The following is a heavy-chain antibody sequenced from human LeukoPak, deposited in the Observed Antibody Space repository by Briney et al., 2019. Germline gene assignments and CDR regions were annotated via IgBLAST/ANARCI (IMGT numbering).Heavy chain of an antibody. CDR3: ARELRYDFWSGSGAFDI. D-gene: IGHD3-3*01. CDR1: AYTFTGYY. Sequence: ASVKVSCKASAYTFTGYYVHWVRQAPGQGLEWMGWINPDSGGTNYAQKFQGRVTMTRDTSISTAYMELSRLRSDDTAVYYCARELRYDFWSGSGAFDIWGQGTMVTVSS. CDR2: INPDSGGT. J-gene: IGHJ3*02. V-gene: IGHV1-2*02.